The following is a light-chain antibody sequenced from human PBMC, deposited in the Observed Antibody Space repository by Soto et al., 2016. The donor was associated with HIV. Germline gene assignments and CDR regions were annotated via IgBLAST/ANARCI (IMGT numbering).Light chain of an antibody. CDR2: GAS. J-gene: IGKJ4*01. CDR1: QGISSW. Sequence: DIQMTQSPSSVSASVGDRVTITCRASQGISSWLVWYQQKPGKAPKLLIYGASSLQSGAPSRFSGSGSGTDFSLTISSLQPEDFATYYCQQANSFPLTFGGGTKVEIK. CDR3: QQANSFPLT. V-gene: IGKV1-12*01.